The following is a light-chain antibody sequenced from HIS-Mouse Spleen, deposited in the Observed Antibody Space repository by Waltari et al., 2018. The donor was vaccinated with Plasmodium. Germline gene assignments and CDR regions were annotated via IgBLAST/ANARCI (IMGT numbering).Light chain of an antibody. CDR3: QQSYSTWT. CDR2: AAS. J-gene: IGKJ1*01. CDR1: QSISSY. Sequence: LQIAQSPSSLSSSVGNRVTITCRASQSISSYLNWYQQKPGKAPKLLIYAASSLQSGVPSRFSGSGSGTDFTLTISSLQPEYFATYYCQQSYSTWTFGQGTKVEIK. V-gene: IGKV1-39*01.